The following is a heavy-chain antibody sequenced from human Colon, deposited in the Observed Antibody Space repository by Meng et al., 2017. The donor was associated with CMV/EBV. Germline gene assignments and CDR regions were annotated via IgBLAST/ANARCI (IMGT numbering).Heavy chain of an antibody. CDR3: AKDLVREIVPAALVLDV. CDR2: INSDGSST. J-gene: IGHJ6*02. Sequence: GESLKISCAASGFTFRTSWMHWVRQAPGKGLVWVSRINSDGSSTSYADSVKGRFTISRDNSENTLYLQMNSLRDDDTAVYYCAKDLVREIVPAALVLDVWGQGTTVTVSS. V-gene: IGHV3-74*01. D-gene: IGHD2-2*01. CDR1: GFTFRTSW.